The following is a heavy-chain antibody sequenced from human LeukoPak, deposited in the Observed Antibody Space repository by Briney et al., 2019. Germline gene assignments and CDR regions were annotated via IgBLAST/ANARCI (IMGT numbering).Heavy chain of an antibody. D-gene: IGHD3-10*01. Sequence: GGSLRLSCAASGFTFSSYGMHWVRQAPGKGLEWVAVISYDGSIKHYADSVKGRFTISRDNAKDSLYLQMNSLRSEDTALYYCAKDKVWFGEFLSGMDVWGQGTTVIVSS. CDR3: AKDKVWFGEFLSGMDV. CDR2: ISYDGSIK. J-gene: IGHJ6*02. CDR1: GFTFSSYG. V-gene: IGHV3-30*18.